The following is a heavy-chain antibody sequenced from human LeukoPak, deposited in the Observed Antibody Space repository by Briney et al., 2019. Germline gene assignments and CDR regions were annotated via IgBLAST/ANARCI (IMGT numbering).Heavy chain of an antibody. CDR1: GYTFTSYD. CDR3: ARSSVGARRRIDY. CDR2: MNPNSGNT. J-gene: IGHJ4*02. D-gene: IGHD1-26*01. V-gene: IGHV1-8*01. Sequence: GASVKVSCKASGYTFTSYDINWVRQATGQWLEWMGWMNPNSGNTGYAQKFQGRVTMTRSASINTAYMELSSLTSDDTAVYYCARSSVGARRRIDYWGQGTLVTVSS.